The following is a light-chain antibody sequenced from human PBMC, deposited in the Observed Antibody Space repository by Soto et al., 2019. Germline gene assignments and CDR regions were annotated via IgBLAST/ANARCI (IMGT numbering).Light chain of an antibody. V-gene: IGLV2-14*01. CDR1: GSDVGGYNY. J-gene: IGLJ3*02. CDR3: SSYTTSSTLV. CDR2: EVN. Sequence: QSALTQPASVSGSPGQSITISCTGTGSDVGGYNYVSWYQHHPGKAPKLIIYEVNNRPSGVSNRFSGSKSGNTASLTISGLQAEDEADYYCSSYTTSSTLVFGGGTKVTVL.